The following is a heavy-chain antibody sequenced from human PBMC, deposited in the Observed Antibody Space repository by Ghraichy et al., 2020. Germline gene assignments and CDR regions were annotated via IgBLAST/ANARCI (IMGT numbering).Heavy chain of an antibody. J-gene: IGHJ3*02. CDR2: IYWDDDK. D-gene: IGHD3-22*01. V-gene: IGHV2-5*02. CDR3: AHSRTTDSSGYYYWGDAFDI. CDR1: GFSLSTSGVG. Sequence: SGPTLVKPTQTLTLTCTFSGFSLSTSGVGVGWIRQPPGKALEWLALIYWDDDKRYSPSLKSRLTITKDTSKNQVVLTMTNMDPVDTATYYCAHSRTTDSSGYYYWGDAFDIWGQGTMVTVSS.